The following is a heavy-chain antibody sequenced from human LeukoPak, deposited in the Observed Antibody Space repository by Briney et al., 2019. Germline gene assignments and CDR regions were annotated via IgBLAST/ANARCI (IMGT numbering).Heavy chain of an antibody. J-gene: IGHJ6*03. CDR3: ARAIVVVPAATYYMDV. CDR2: ISSSSSSTI. V-gene: IGHV3-48*01. D-gene: IGHD2-2*01. Sequence: GGSLRLSCAASGFTFSSYSMNWVRQAPGKGLEWVSYISSSSSSTIYYADSVKGRFTISRDNAKNSLYLQMNSLRAEDTAVYYCARAIVVVPAATYYMDVWGKGTTVTVSS. CDR1: GFTFSSYS.